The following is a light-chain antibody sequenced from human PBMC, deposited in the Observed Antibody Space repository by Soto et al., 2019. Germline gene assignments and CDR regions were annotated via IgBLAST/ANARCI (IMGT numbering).Light chain of an antibody. V-gene: IGKV3-11*01. CDR1: QSISTSY. CDR2: DAF. CDR3: QHRTKWPLT. Sequence: EIVLTQSPGTLSLSPWERATLSCRASQSISTSYLAWYQLRPGQVPRLLISDAFNRATGVPARFSGSGSGTDFTLTIDNVEPEDSAVYFCQHRTKWPLTFGGGTKVDIK. J-gene: IGKJ4*01.